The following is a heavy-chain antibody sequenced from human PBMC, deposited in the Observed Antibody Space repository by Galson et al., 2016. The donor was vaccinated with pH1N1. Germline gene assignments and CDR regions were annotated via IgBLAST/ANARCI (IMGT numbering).Heavy chain of an antibody. J-gene: IGHJ5*02. D-gene: IGHD3-10*01. V-gene: IGHV4-61*02. CDR2: IYTSGST. CDR1: GGSINSGGYY. Sequence: TLSLTCTVSGGSINSGGYYWSWIRQPAGKGLKWIGRIYTSGSTNYNPTLKNRVAISVDTSKNQFSLKLSSVTAADTAVYYCARDVDFGELGKWFDPWGQGTLVTVSS. CDR3: ARDVDFGELGKWFDP.